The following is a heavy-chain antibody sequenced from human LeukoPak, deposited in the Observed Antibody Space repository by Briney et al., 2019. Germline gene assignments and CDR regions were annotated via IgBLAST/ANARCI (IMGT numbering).Heavy chain of an antibody. CDR3: ARGDSEYSSSPVDY. V-gene: IGHV4-34*01. J-gene: IGHJ4*02. CDR1: GGSFSGYY. D-gene: IGHD6-6*01. CDR2: TKHSGST. Sequence: PSETLSLTCAVYGGSFSGYYWSWIRQPPGKGLEWIGETKHSGSTNYNPSLKSRVTISVDTSKNQFSLKLSSVTAADTAVYYCARGDSEYSSSPVDYWGQGTLVTVSS.